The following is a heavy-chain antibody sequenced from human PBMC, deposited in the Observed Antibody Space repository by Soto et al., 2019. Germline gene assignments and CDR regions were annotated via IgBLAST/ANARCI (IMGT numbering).Heavy chain of an antibody. CDR1: GFSLSTSGVG. J-gene: IGHJ4*02. D-gene: IGHD3-3*01. CDR3: AHSPITIFGVDFDY. Sequence: QITLKESGPTLVKPTQTLTLTCTFSGFSLSTSGVGVGWIRQPPGKALEWLALIYWDDDKRYSPSLKSRLTITKDTSKNQVVLTMTNTDPVDTATYYCAHSPITIFGVDFDYWGQGTLVTVSS. V-gene: IGHV2-5*02. CDR2: IYWDDDK.